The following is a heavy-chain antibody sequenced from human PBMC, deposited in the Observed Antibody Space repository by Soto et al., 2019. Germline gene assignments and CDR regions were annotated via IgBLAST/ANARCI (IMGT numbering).Heavy chain of an antibody. CDR2: ISGSGGST. V-gene: IGHV3-23*01. J-gene: IGHJ4*02. CDR3: ARRGSGSYYDS. D-gene: IGHD1-26*01. CDR1: GFTFSSYA. Sequence: EVQLLESGGGLVQPGGSLRLSCAASGFTFSSYAMRWVRQAPVKGLEWVSAISGSGGSTYYADSVKGRFTISRDNSKNTLYMQMNSLRAEETAVYYCARRGSGSYYDSWGQGTLVTVSS.